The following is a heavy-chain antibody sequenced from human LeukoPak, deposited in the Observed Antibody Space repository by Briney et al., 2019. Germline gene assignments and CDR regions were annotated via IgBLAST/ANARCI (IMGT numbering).Heavy chain of an antibody. V-gene: IGHV3-7*03. CDR2: IKEDGSEI. D-gene: IGHD3-3*01. J-gene: IGHJ4*02. Sequence: GGSLRLSCVASGFTFSNYWMHWFRQAPGKGLEWVANIKEDGSEIYYVDSVKGRFSISRDNAKNSLFLQMNSLRAEDTAVYYCARALSAWGQGTLVTVSS. CDR1: GFTFSNYW. CDR3: ARALSA.